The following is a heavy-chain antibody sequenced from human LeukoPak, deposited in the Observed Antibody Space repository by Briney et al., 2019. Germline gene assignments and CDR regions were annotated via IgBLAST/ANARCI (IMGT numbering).Heavy chain of an antibody. CDR1: GGSFSGYY. CDR2: IYYSGST. D-gene: IGHD3-22*01. V-gene: IGHV4-59*08. J-gene: IGHJ4*02. Sequence: SETLSLTCAVYGGSFSGYYWSWIRQPPGKGLEWIGYIYYSGSTNYNPSLKSRVTISVDTSKNQFSLKLSSVTAADTAVYYCASYKVDSSGYSTVDYWGQGTLVTVSS. CDR3: ASYKVDSSGYSTVDY.